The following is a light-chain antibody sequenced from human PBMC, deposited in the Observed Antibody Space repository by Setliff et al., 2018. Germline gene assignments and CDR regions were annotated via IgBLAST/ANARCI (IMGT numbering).Light chain of an antibody. J-gene: IGLJ1*01. CDR2: EVT. CDR3: TAYTSGTTYV. CDR1: SSDIGTHNF. V-gene: IGLV2-8*01. Sequence: QSVLTQPPSASGSPGQSVTISCTGTSSDIGTHNFVSWYQQHPGKAPKLMIYEVTKRPSGVPDRFSGSKSGNTASLTVSGLQADDEADYYCTAYTSGTTYVFGTGTKVTVL.